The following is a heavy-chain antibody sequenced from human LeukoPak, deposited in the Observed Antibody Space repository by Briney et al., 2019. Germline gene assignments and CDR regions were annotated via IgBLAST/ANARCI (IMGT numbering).Heavy chain of an antibody. V-gene: IGHV6-1*01. Sequence: SQTLSLTCAISGDSVSSNSAAWNWIRQSPSRGLEWLGRTYYRSKWYNDYAISVKSRITINPDTSKNQFSLQLNSVTPEDTAVYYCAAGYSSGWLGAFDIWGQGTMVTVSS. J-gene: IGHJ3*02. CDR1: GDSVSSNSAA. D-gene: IGHD6-19*01. CDR3: AAGYSSGWLGAFDI. CDR2: TYYRSKWYN.